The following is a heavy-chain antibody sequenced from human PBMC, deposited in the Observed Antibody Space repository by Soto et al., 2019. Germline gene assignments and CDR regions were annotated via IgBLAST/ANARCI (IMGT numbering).Heavy chain of an antibody. Sequence: PSETLSLTCSVSGGSISDYNWSWIRQPPGRGLEWIGYIYYNGRTNYNPSLKSRVTISLDTSKNWISLNLRSVTAADTAVYYCARVYSSSWYGRSFDYWGQGTLVTVSS. D-gene: IGHD6-13*01. CDR2: IYYNGRT. CDR1: GGSISDYN. CDR3: ARVYSSSWYGRSFDY. V-gene: IGHV4-59*01. J-gene: IGHJ4*02.